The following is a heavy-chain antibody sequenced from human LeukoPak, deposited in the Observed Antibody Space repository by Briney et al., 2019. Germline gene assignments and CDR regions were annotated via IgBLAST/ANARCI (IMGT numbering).Heavy chain of an antibody. CDR1: GFTFSSYW. Sequence: GSLRLSCAASGFTFSSYWMSWIRQPPGKGLEWIGEINHSGSTNYNPSLKSRVTISVDTSKNQFSLKLSSVTAADTAVYYCARGSGSPPHFDPWGQGTLVTVSS. J-gene: IGHJ5*02. CDR2: INHSGST. V-gene: IGHV4-34*01. CDR3: ARGSGSPPHFDP. D-gene: IGHD2-15*01.